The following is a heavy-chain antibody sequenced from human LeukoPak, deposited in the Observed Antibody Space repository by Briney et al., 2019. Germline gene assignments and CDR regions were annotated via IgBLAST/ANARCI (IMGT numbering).Heavy chain of an antibody. Sequence: GGSLRLSCAASGFTFSSYAMSWVRQAPGKGLEWVSFIYSDNTHYSDSVKGRFTISRDDSKNTLYLQMKNLRAEDTAVYYCAKDGAWLRFDDWGQGILVTVSS. CDR2: IYSDNT. V-gene: IGHV3-23*03. CDR3: AKDGAWLRFDD. D-gene: IGHD5-12*01. J-gene: IGHJ4*02. CDR1: GFTFSSYA.